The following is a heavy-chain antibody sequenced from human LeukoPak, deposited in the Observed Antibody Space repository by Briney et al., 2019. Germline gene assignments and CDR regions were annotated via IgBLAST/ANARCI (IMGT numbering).Heavy chain of an antibody. V-gene: IGHV3-7*03. CDR3: ARKKSGYSSGLDYFDY. Sequence: PGGSLRLSCAASGFTFSSYWMSWVRQAPGKGLEWVANIKQDGSEKYYVDSVKGRFTISRDNAKNSLYLQMNSLRAEDTALYYCARKKSGYSSGLDYFDYWGQGTLVTVSS. D-gene: IGHD6-19*01. CDR2: IKQDGSEK. CDR1: GFTFSSYW. J-gene: IGHJ4*02.